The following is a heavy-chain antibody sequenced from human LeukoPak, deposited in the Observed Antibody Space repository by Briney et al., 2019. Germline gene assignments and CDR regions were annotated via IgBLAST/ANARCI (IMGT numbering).Heavy chain of an antibody. V-gene: IGHV4-4*07. CDR1: GGSISSYY. CDR2: IFTSGST. Sequence: SETLSLTCTVSGGSISSYYWSWIRQPAGKGLEWIGRIFTSGSTNYNASLKSRVTMSVDTSKNQFSLKLRSMTAADTAVYYCARAPVTVKGSFDIWGQGTMVTVSS. J-gene: IGHJ3*02. CDR3: ARAPVTVKGSFDI. D-gene: IGHD4-11*01.